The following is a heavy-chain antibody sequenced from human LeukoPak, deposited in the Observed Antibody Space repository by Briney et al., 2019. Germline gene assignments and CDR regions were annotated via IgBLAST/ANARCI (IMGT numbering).Heavy chain of an antibody. Sequence: SETLSLTCPVSGDSITSSYWSWIRQPPGKGLEWVGFIYYTGSNSYTPALKPPATTSLDKSKNQSSPQLTSVTAADTATYYCARITDGRGGDCYFDLWGRGTLVTVSS. V-gene: IGHV4-59*01. D-gene: IGHD3-16*01. CDR3: ARITDGRGGDCYFDL. CDR1: GDSITSSY. CDR2: IYYTGSN. J-gene: IGHJ2*01.